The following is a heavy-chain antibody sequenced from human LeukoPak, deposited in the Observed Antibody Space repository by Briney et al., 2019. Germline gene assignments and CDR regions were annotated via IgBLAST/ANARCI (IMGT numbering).Heavy chain of an antibody. V-gene: IGHV3-74*01. CDR1: GFTFSGYD. CDR3: ARVDSGSSFDY. D-gene: IGHD6-6*01. CDR2: INTDGSST. J-gene: IGHJ4*02. Sequence: GGSLRLSWAASGFTFSGYDMSWVRQAPGEGLEWVSRINTDGSSTSYADSVKGRFTISRDNAKNTLYLQMNSLRAEGTAVYYCARVDSGSSFDYWGQGTLVTVSS.